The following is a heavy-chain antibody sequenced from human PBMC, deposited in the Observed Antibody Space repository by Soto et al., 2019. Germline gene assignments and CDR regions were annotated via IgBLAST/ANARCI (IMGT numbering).Heavy chain of an antibody. CDR2: ISSSADTI. Sequence: ESGGGLVQPGGSLRISCAASGFPFTTYEMNWVRQPPGKGLEWVSYISSSADTIYYADSVKGRFTVSRDNAKNSLYLQMNSLRAEDTAVYYCARGQWDSWGQGTLVTVSS. CDR1: GFPFTTYE. J-gene: IGHJ4*02. D-gene: IGHD6-19*01. CDR3: ARGQWDS. V-gene: IGHV3-48*03.